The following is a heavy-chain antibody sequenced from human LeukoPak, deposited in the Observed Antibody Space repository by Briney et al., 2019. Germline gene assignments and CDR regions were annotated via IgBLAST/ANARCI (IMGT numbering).Heavy chain of an antibody. Sequence: GGSLRLSCAASGFTFSIHGMNWVRQGPGKGLEWVSGITGSGGSTYYADSVKGRFTISRDNSKNTLYLQMNSLRAEDTAVYYCARPRRDGYNLDYFDYWGQGTLVTVSS. CDR2: ITGSGGST. D-gene: IGHD5-24*01. CDR3: ARPRRDGYNLDYFDY. J-gene: IGHJ4*02. V-gene: IGHV3-23*01. CDR1: GFTFSIHG.